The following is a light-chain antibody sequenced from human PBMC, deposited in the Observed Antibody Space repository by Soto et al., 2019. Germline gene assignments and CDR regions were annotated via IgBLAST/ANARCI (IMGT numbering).Light chain of an antibody. V-gene: IGKV3-15*01. CDR1: QSVSSD. CDR3: QPYNNWPPT. CDR2: DTS. Sequence: EIVMTQSPATLSVSPGERATLSCRASQSVSSDLAWYQRKPGQTPRLLIYDTSTRATGVPTRFSGSRSGAEFTLTINSLQSEDFAVYYCQPYNNWPPTFGGGTKVDI. J-gene: IGKJ4*01.